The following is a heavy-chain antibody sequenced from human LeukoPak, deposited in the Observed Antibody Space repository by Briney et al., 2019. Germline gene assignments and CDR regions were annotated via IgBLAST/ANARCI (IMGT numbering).Heavy chain of an antibody. Sequence: PGGSLRLSCAASGFTFSSYTMSWVRQAPGKGLEWVSAITGSGGSTYYADSVKGRFTISRDNSKNTLYLQMNSLRAEDTAVYYCAGSSTSCLSCGFDYWGQGTLLTVSS. V-gene: IGHV3-23*01. D-gene: IGHD2-2*01. CDR3: AGSSTSCLSCGFDY. CDR1: GFTFSSYT. CDR2: ITGSGGST. J-gene: IGHJ4*02.